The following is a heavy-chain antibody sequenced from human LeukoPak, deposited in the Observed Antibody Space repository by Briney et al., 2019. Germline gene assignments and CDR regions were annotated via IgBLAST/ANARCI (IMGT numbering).Heavy chain of an antibody. J-gene: IGHJ4*02. CDR2: IHAGTGDT. D-gene: IGHD7-27*01. CDR3: ARDENWGPDY. Sequence: ASVKVSCKASGYTFTGHYMHWVRRAPGQGLEWMGWIHAGTGDTNYAQKFQGRFTMTRDTSINTLYMELNRLTSDDTAVYFCARDENWGPDYWGQGTLVTVSS. V-gene: IGHV1-2*02. CDR1: GYTFTGHY.